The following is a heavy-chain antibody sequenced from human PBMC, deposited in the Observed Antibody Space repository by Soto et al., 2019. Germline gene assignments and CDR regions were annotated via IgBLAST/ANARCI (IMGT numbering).Heavy chain of an antibody. CDR3: ATGLSTRGYYMDA. CDR1: GFSFSIYW. D-gene: IGHD1-26*01. V-gene: IGHV3-74*01. CDR2: IITDGSST. J-gene: IGHJ6*03. Sequence: EVQLVESGGGLVQPGGSLILSCAASGFSFSIYWMYWVRQAPGKGLVWVSRIITDGSSTSYADSVKGRFTISRDNAKNTLYLQMNSLRAEDTAVYYCATGLSTRGYYMDAWGKGTTVTVSS.